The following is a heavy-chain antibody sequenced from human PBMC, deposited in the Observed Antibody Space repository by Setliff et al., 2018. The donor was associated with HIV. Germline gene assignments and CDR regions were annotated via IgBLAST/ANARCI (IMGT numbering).Heavy chain of an antibody. Sequence: ASVKVSCKASGYTFTNSFIHWVRQAPGQGLEWMGIINPSDGATTYAQRFEGGVTMTSDTSTNTVYMELSSLRSEDTAVYICARECHIAAADARLANYFDYWGQGTLGTSPQ. V-gene: IGHV1-46*01. CDR2: INPSDGAT. CDR3: ARECHIAAADARLANYFDY. CDR1: GYTFTNSF. J-gene: IGHJ4*02. D-gene: IGHD6-13*01.